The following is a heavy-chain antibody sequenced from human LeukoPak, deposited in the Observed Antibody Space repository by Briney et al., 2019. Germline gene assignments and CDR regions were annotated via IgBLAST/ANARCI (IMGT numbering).Heavy chain of an antibody. J-gene: IGHJ4*02. CDR2: IYYSGST. CDR3: ARVGVLRYFDWLLPDYYFDY. V-gene: IGHV4-59*01. Sequence: SETLSLTCTVSGGSISSYYWSWLRQPPGKGLEWIGYIYYSGSTNYNPSLKSRVTISVDTSKNQFSLKLSSVTAADTAVYYCARVGVLRYFDWLLPDYYFDYWGQGTLVTVSS. D-gene: IGHD3-9*01. CDR1: GGSISSYY.